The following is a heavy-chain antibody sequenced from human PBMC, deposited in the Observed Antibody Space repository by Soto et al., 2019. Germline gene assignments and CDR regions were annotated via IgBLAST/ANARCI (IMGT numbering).Heavy chain of an antibody. D-gene: IGHD3-22*01. CDR2: MNPNSGNT. V-gene: IGHV1-8*01. Sequence: QVQLVQSGAEVKKPGASVKVSCKASGYTFTSYDINWVRQATGQGLEWMGWMNPNSGNTGYAQKSQGRGTMTRHTSISTAYMELSSLRSEDTAVYYCARGGARGGVPIVVVTYYFDYWGQGTLVTVSS. CDR3: ARGGARGGVPIVVVTYYFDY. CDR1: GYTFTSYD. J-gene: IGHJ4*02.